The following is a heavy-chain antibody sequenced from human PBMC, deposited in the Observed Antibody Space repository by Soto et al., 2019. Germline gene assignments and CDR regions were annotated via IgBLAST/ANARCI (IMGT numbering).Heavy chain of an antibody. CDR1: GDSIKTETW. CDR2: IKHTGDA. D-gene: IGHD2-21*01. V-gene: IGHV4-4*02. CDR3: ARDGRLHCFDS. J-gene: IGHJ5*01. Sequence: QVHLQESGPGLVKPSETLSLTCAVSGDSIKTETWWSWLRQLPGTGLEWIGEIKHTGDANANPALRSRVSMSVDRTNNPFFLNLRSVSAADTAVYFCARDGRLHCFDSWGQGTLFTVSS.